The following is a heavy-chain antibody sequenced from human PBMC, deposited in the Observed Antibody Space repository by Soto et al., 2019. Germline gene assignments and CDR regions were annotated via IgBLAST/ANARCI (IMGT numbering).Heavy chain of an antibody. J-gene: IGHJ6*02. CDR2: MNAKSGDT. CDR3: ARGNPFNYAGFDV. Sequence: GASVKVSCKASGYTFSDFDTNWQRQASGQGPEWMGWMNAKSGDTFFPQRFQGKFNMTWDTSLSTAYMEVSSLTSDDTAIYYCARGNPFNYAGFDVWGQGTTVPSSS. V-gene: IGHV1-8*01. D-gene: IGHD3-16*01. CDR1: GYTFSDFD.